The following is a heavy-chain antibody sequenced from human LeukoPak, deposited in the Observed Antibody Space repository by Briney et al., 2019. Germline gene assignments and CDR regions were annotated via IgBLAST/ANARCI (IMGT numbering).Heavy chain of an antibody. CDR3: AREGLYSYGPFDY. CDR2: ISYDGSNK. CDR1: GFTFSSYA. Sequence: GRSLRLSCAASGFTFSSYAMHWVRQAPGKGLEWVAVISYDGSNKYYADSVKGRFTISRDNSKNTLHLQMNSLRAEDTAVYYCAREGLYSYGPFDYWGQGTLVTVSS. D-gene: IGHD5-18*01. J-gene: IGHJ4*02. V-gene: IGHV3-30*04.